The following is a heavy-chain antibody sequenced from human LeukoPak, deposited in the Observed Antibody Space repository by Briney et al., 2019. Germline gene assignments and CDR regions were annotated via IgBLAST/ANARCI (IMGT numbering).Heavy chain of an antibody. Sequence: ASVKVSCKVSGYTPTELSMHWVRQAPGKGPEWMGGFDPEDGETIYAQKFQGRVTMTEDTSTDTAYMELSSLRSEDTAVYYCATVLRLRYYYGSGRWYWFDPWGQGTLVTVSS. V-gene: IGHV1-24*01. CDR3: ATVLRLRYYYGSGRWYWFDP. CDR1: GYTPTELS. D-gene: IGHD3-10*01. CDR2: FDPEDGET. J-gene: IGHJ5*02.